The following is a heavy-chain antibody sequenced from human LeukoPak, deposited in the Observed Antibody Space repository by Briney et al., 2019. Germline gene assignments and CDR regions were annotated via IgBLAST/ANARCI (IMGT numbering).Heavy chain of an antibody. D-gene: IGHD6-13*01. Sequence: SETLSLTCAVHGGSFSGYYWSWIRQPPGKGLEWIGEINHSGSTNYNPSLKSRVTISVDTSKNQFSLKLSSVTAADTAVYYCARRDSSSCYYFDYWGQGTLVTVSS. J-gene: IGHJ4*02. CDR3: ARRDSSSCYYFDY. CDR1: GGSFSGYY. V-gene: IGHV4-34*01. CDR2: INHSGST.